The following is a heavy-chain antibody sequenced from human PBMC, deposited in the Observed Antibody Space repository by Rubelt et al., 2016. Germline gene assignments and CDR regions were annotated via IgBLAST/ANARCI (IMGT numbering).Heavy chain of an antibody. CDR2: INPSGGST. CDR3: ARDLVGGRDY. D-gene: IGHD2-15*01. Sequence: QVQLVQSGAEVQKPGASVKVSCKASGYTFTSYYMHWVRQAPGQGLAWMGIINPSGGSTSYAQKCQGRGTMTRDTSTSTVYMELSSLRSEDTAVYYCARDLVGGRDYWGQGTLVTVSS. CDR1: GYTFTSYY. V-gene: IGHV1-46*01. J-gene: IGHJ4*02.